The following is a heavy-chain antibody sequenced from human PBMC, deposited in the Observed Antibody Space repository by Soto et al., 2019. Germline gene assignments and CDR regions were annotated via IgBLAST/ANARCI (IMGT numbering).Heavy chain of an antibody. J-gene: IGHJ4*02. CDR3: ANGNRNYDYIWGRYLY. V-gene: IGHV3-23*01. CDR1: GFTFSSYA. CDR2: ISGSGGST. Sequence: PGGSLRLSCAASGFTFSSYAMSWVRQAPGKGLEWVSAISGSGGSTYYADSVKGRFTISRDNSKNTLYLQMNSLRAEDTAVYYCANGNRNYDYIWGRYLYWGQGTRVTVAS. D-gene: IGHD3-16*02.